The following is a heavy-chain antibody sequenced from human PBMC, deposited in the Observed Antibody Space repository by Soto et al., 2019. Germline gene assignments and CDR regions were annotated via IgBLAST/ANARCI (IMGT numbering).Heavy chain of an antibody. V-gene: IGHV3-74*01. CDR2: VNSDGSST. J-gene: IGHJ6*02. Sequence: GRSLRLSCAASGFTFSDYWMHWVRQTPGKGLVWVSRVNSDGSSTDYADSVKGRFTISRDNSKNTLYLQMNSLRAEDTAVYYCARMEGGIVVVVAAISYYYYGMDVWGQGTTVTVSS. CDR1: GFTFSDYW. CDR3: ARMEGGIVVVVAAISYYYYGMDV. D-gene: IGHD2-15*01.